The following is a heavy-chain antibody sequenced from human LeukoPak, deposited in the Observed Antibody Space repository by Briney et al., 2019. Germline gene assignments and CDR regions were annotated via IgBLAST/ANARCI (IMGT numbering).Heavy chain of an antibody. CDR2: YFNGNT. J-gene: IGHJ1*01. CDR1: GGSLSSSSF. CDR3: ARRWSGNYPFQW. Sequence: SETLSLTCTVSGGSLSSSSFIGPGSASPQGRDWSGLEIYFNGNTHYNPALGSRVSISAAASKGQFSLNLRSVTAADTAVYYCARRWSGNYPFQWWGQGTLVTVSS. D-gene: IGHD3-3*01. V-gene: IGHV4-39*01.